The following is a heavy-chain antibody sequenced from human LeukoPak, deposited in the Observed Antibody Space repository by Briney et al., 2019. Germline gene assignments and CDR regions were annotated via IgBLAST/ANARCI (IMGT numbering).Heavy chain of an antibody. D-gene: IGHD4-23*01. Sequence: GGSLRLSCAASGFTFSSYGMHWVRQAPWKGLEWVSSISSSGGRTHYADSVKGRFTISRDNSKNTLYLQMNSLRAEDTAVYYCAKIGGNVVYWGQGTRVTVSS. J-gene: IGHJ4*02. CDR1: GFTFSSYG. V-gene: IGHV3-23*01. CDR2: ISSSGGRT. CDR3: AKIGGNVVY.